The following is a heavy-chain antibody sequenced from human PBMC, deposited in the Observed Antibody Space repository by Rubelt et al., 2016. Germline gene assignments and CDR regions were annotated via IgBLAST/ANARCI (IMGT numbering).Heavy chain of an antibody. V-gene: IGHV3-7*02. J-gene: IGHJ4*01. CDR1: GFTFSTYW. CDR3: ARGGDRTFDY. D-gene: IGHD1-7*01. Sequence: VPLLESGGDLVQPGGSLRLSCAASGFTFSTYWMSWVRQAPGKGLEWVANIKEDGSEKYYVESVKGRFTISRDNDKNSLYLEMNSLRAEDAAGYYCARGGDRTFDYWGHGTLVTVAS. CDR2: IKEDGSEK.